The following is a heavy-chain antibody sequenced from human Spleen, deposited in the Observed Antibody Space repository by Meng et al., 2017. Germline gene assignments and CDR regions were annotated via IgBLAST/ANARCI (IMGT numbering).Heavy chain of an antibody. CDR2: IYYDGSGR. CDR1: GFTFSSYG. J-gene: IGHJ3*02. V-gene: IGHV3-33*06. CDR3: AKEENAFDI. Sequence: GESLKISCAASGFTFSSYGMHWVRQAPGKGLEWVAIIYYDGSGRYYADSVKGRFTISRDNSKNTLYLQMNSLRAEDTAVYYCAKEENAFDIWGQGTMVTVSS.